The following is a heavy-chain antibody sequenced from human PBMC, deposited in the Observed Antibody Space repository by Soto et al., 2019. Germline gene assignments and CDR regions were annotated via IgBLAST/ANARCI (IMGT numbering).Heavy chain of an antibody. CDR3: ARGGIVGASATYYFDY. Sequence: ASVKVSCKASGYTFSTYSIHWVRQAPGQRPEWMGWVNAANGDTKFSQKFQGRATFTRDTFARTAYMELSRLISEDTAVYYCARGGIVGASATYYFDYWGQGTLVTVSS. D-gene: IGHD1-26*01. CDR2: VNAANGDT. CDR1: GYTFSTYS. J-gene: IGHJ4*02. V-gene: IGHV1-3*01.